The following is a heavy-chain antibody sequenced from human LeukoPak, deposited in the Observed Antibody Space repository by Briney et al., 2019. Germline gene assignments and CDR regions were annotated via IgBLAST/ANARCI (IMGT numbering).Heavy chain of an antibody. J-gene: IGHJ4*02. V-gene: IGHV3-23*01. CDR1: GFTFSSYS. CDR3: VKDHKSGRFFDY. Sequence: GGSLRLSCAASGFTFSSYSMNWVRQAPGKGLEWVADITRRGDNTYYADSVEGRFTISRDNSKNTLFLEMNSLRAEDTAIYFCVKDHKSGRFFDYWGQGTLVAVSA. D-gene: IGHD3-16*01. CDR2: ITRRGDNT.